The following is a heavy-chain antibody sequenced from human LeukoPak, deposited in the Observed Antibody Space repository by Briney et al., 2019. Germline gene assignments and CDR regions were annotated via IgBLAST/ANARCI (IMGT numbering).Heavy chain of an antibody. CDR2: ISSAGGST. CDR3: AKADVQTGLSARSAYKYFDY. Sequence: GGSLRLSCAASGFTFSSYAMTWVRQAPGKGLEWVSGISSAGGSTYYADSVEGRFSISRDNSKNTLYLQMNSLSADDTAIYYCAKADVQTGLSARSAYKYFDYWGQGTLVTVSS. V-gene: IGHV3-23*01. D-gene: IGHD6-19*01. CDR1: GFTFSSYA. J-gene: IGHJ4*02.